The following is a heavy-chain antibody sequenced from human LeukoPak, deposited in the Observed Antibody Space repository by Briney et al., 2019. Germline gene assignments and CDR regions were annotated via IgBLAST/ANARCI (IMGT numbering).Heavy chain of an antibody. D-gene: IGHD3-3*01. Sequence: SETLSLTCTVSGGSVSSGSYYWSWIRQPPGKGLEWIGEVHLDGRTNYNPSLESRLTISVDLSENHVSLKLTSVTAADTAVYYCAREGGFYRPLDYSGQGTLVTVSS. CDR3: AREGGFYRPLDY. V-gene: IGHV4-61*03. J-gene: IGHJ4*02. CDR2: VHLDGRT. CDR1: GGSVSSGSYY.